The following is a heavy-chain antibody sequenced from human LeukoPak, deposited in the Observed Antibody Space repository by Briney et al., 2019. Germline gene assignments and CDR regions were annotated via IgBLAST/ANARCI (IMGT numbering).Heavy chain of an antibody. V-gene: IGHV1-2*02. J-gene: IGHJ4*02. Sequence: ASVKVSCKASGYTFTGYDMHWVRQAPGEGLEWMGWINPNTGGTNYAQKFQGRVTMTRDTSISTAYMELSRLRSDDTAVYYCARGPYDRYTAMPYYFDYWGQGTLVTVSS. CDR2: INPNTGGT. D-gene: IGHD5-18*01. CDR1: GYTFTGYD. CDR3: ARGPYDRYTAMPYYFDY.